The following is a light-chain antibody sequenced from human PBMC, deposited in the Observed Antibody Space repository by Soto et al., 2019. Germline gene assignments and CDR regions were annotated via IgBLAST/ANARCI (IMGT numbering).Light chain of an antibody. Sequence: EIVLTQSPATLSVSPGERATFSCRASQSVSSNLAWYQQKPDQTPRLLIYDASSRATGIPARFSGSGSGTDFTLTISSLEPEDFAVYYCHHRGNGITFGQGTRLEN. CDR3: HHRGNGIT. V-gene: IGKV3-11*01. J-gene: IGKJ5*01. CDR2: DAS. CDR1: QSVSSN.